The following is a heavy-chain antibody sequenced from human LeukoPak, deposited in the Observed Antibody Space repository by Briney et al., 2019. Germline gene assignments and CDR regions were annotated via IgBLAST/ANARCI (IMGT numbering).Heavy chain of an antibody. V-gene: IGHV1-46*01. J-gene: IGHJ4*02. D-gene: IGHD5-24*01. CDR2: INPSGGST. CDR3: ARAIADGYNLYCFDY. CDR1: GYTFTSYY. Sequence: ASVKVSCKASGYTFTSYYMHWVRQAPGQGLEWMGIINPSGGSTSYAQKFQGRVTMTRDTSASTVCMELSSLRSEDTAVYYCARAIADGYNLYCFDYWGQGTLVTVSS.